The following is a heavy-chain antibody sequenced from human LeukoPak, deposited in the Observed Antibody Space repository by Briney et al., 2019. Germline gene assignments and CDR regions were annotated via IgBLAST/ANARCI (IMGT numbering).Heavy chain of an antibody. J-gene: IGHJ4*02. CDR1: GFTFSSYW. CDR3: ARDVGRYDSGGYLTW. V-gene: IGHV3-7*01. D-gene: IGHD3-22*01. CDR2: IKQDGSEK. Sequence: PGGSLRLSCAASGFTFSSYWMSWVRQAPGKGLEWVANIKQDGSEKYYVDSVKGRFTISRDNAKNSLYLQMNSLRAEDTAVYYCARDVGRYDSGGYLTWWGQGTLVIVSS.